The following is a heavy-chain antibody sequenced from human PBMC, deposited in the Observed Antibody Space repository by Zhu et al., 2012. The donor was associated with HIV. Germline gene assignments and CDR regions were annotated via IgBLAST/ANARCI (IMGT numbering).Heavy chain of an antibody. Sequence: QVQLQESGPGLVKPSQTLSLTCNVSGGSISSTNHLWSWIRQPPGKGLEWIGYIYYSGSAYYNPSLKSRVIISVDTSKNQFSLKLSSVTATDTAVYYCAREVITAIDSDGFXLWGQGYNGHRLF. D-gene: IGHD6-13*01. CDR3: AREVITAIDSDGFXL. CDR2: IYYSGSA. V-gene: IGHV4-30-4*08. J-gene: IGHJ3*01. CDR1: GGSISSTNHL.